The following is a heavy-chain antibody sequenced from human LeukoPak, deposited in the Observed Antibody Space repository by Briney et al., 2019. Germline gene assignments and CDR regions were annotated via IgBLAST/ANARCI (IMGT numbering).Heavy chain of an antibody. CDR2: INPNSGGT. Sequence: APVKVSCKASGYTFSGYYMHWVRQAPGQGLEWTGWINPNSGGTNYAQKFQGRVTMTRDMSIRTVYMELSRLRSDDTAVYYCARGSRFNSRPPNFDYWGQGTLVTVSS. CDR1: GYTFSGYY. V-gene: IGHV1-2*02. CDR3: ARGSRFNSRPPNFDY. J-gene: IGHJ4*02. D-gene: IGHD4-23*01.